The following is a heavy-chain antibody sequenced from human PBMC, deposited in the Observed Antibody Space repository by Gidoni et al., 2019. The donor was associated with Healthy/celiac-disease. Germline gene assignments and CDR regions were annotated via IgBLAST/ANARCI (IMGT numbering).Heavy chain of an antibody. V-gene: IGHV3-72*01. CDR2: TRNKANSYTT. CDR3: AREDDETTVVTPTAFDI. J-gene: IGHJ3*02. Sequence: EVQLVESGGGLVQPGGSLRLSCAASGFTFSDPYMDWVRQAPGKGLEWVGRTRNKANSYTTEYAASVKGRFTISRDDSKNSLYLQMNSLKTEDTAVYYCAREDDETTVVTPTAFDIWGQGTMVTVSS. D-gene: IGHD4-17*01. CDR1: GFTFSDPY.